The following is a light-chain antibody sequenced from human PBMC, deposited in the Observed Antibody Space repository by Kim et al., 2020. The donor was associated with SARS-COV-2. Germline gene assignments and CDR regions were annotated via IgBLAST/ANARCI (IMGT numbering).Light chain of an antibody. CDR3: QQYGSSPLT. CDR2: GAT. J-gene: IGKJ4*01. V-gene: IGKV3-20*01. CDR1: QSVSTS. Sequence: LSPGERATISCRASQSVSTSLAWYQHKSGQAPRLLIFGATNRASGIPDRFSGSGSGTDFTLTISRLEPEDFALYYCQQYGSSPLTFGGGTKVDIK.